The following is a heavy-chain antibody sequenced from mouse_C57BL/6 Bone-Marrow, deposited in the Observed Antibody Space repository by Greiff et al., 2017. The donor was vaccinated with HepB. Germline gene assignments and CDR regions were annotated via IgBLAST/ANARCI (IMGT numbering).Heavy chain of an antibody. J-gene: IGHJ2*01. CDR3: ARWGLRRGGYFDY. D-gene: IGHD2-4*01. Sequence: VKLQESGAELVRPGTSVKMSCKASGYTFTNYWIGWAKQRPGHGLEWIGDIYPGGGYTNYYEKFKGKATLTADKSSSTAYMQFSSLTSEDSAIYYCARWGLRRGGYFDYWGQGTTLTVSS. V-gene: IGHV1-63*01. CDR2: IYPGGGYT. CDR1: GYTFTNYW.